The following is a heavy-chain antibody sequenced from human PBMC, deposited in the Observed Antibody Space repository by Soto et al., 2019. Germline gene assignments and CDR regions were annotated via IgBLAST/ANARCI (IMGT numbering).Heavy chain of an antibody. V-gene: IGHV5-51*01. CDR1: GYTFTSHW. CDR2: IYPGDSDT. CDR3: ARLDSSSVEVFDI. J-gene: IGHJ3*02. Sequence: PGESLKISCKGSGYTFTSHWIGWVRQMPGKGLEWMGIIYPGDSDTRYSPSFQGQVTISADKSITTAYLQWSSLKASDTAMYYWARLDSSSVEVFDISGQGTMVTVSS. D-gene: IGHD6-6*01.